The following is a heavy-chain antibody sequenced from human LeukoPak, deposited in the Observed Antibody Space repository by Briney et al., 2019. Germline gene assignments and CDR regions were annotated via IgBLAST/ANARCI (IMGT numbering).Heavy chain of an antibody. V-gene: IGHV4-61*05. CDR2: VYYTGST. J-gene: IGHJ4*02. D-gene: IGHD6-13*01. Sequence: NPSETLSLTCTVSGGSISSSSYYWGWIRQPPGKGLEWIAFVYYTGSTDYNPSLKSRVTISVDTSKNQFSLKLNSVTAADTAVYYCARGGASSRYFDFWGQGTLVTVSS. CDR1: GGSISSSSYY. CDR3: ARGGASSRYFDF.